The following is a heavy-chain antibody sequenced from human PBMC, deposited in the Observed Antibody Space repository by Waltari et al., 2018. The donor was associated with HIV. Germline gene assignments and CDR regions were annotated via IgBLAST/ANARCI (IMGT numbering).Heavy chain of an antibody. J-gene: IGHJ4*02. Sequence: EVQLVESGGGLVPPGGSLMLSCVASGLTFSRYWMHWVRQAPGKGLVWVSRSNGDGSSTGYADSVRGRFTISRDNAKNTLYLQMNSLRAEDTAVYYCARGFRVGCSDATCYSHYWGQGTLVTVSS. D-gene: IGHD2-15*01. CDR1: GLTFSRYW. V-gene: IGHV3-74*01. CDR2: SNGDGSST. CDR3: ARGFRVGCSDATCYSHY.